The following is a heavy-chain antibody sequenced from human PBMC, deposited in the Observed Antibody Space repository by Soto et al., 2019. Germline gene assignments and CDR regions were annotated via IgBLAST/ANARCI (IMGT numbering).Heavy chain of an antibody. CDR1: AGTLRSYA. J-gene: IGHJ6*02. Sequence: VXSGKVSCKASAGTLRSYAISWVRQAPGQGLEWMGGIIPIFGTANYAQKFQGRVTITADESTSTAYMELSSLRSEDTAVYYCARDLRRSSTFYGMDVWGQGTTVTGSS. CDR3: ARDLRRSSTFYGMDV. D-gene: IGHD6-6*01. V-gene: IGHV1-69*13. CDR2: IIPIFGTA.